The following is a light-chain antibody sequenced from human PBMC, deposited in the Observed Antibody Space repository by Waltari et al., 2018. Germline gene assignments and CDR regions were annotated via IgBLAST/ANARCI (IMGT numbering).Light chain of an antibody. CDR2: AAS. V-gene: IGKV1-39*01. CDR3: QQSYTTPRT. J-gene: IGKJ1*01. CDR1: QSIGTY. Sequence: DIQMTQSPSSLSASVGDRVTITCRPSQSIGTYLNWYQHKPGRAPELLIYAASTLQGGVPSRFSGSGSETHFTLAISSLQREDFATYYCQQSYTTPRTFGQGTKVEIK.